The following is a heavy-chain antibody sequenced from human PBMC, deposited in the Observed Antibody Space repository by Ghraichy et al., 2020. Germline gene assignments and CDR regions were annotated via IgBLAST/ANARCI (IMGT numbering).Heavy chain of an antibody. CDR2: VNSDASST. V-gene: IGHV3-74*01. CDR1: GFTFSRYR. D-gene: IGHD6-19*01. J-gene: IGHJ4*02. Sequence: GSLRLSCAASGFTFSRYRMHWVHQAPGKGLVWVSHVNSDASSTTYADSVKGRFTISRDNAKNTLCLQMNSLRAEDTAVYYCARGGPAGSFDYWGQGIQVTVSS. CDR3: ARGGPAGSFDY.